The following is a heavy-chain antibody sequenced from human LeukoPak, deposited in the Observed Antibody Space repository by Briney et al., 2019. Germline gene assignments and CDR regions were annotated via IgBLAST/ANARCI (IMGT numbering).Heavy chain of an antibody. J-gene: IGHJ4*02. CDR1: GFTLSSYW. Sequence: GGSLRLSCAASGFTLSSYWMHWVRQAPGKGLVWVSNINSDGSTTTYADSVKGRFTISRDNSKNTLYLQMNSLRAEDTAVYYCARNYYDSSGYYVAVDYWGQGTLVTVSS. D-gene: IGHD3-22*01. V-gene: IGHV3-74*01. CDR2: INSDGSTT. CDR3: ARNYYDSSGYYVAVDY.